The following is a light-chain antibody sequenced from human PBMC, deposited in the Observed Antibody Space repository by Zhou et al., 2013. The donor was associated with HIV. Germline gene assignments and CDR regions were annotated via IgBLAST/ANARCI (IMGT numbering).Light chain of an antibody. J-gene: IGKJ1*01. CDR1: QSVRNDY. CDR2: GAF. CDR3: QQDYET. V-gene: IGKV3-20*01. Sequence: EIVLTQSPDTLSLSPGERVTLSCKTSQSVRNDYLAWYQKNRGQAPRLLIYGAFTRASGIPDRFSGSGSGTDFTLTISRLEPEDSAVYYCQQDYETFGQGTKVEIK.